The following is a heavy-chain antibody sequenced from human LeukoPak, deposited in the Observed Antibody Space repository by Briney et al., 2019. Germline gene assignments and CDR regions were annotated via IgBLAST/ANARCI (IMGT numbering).Heavy chain of an antibody. J-gene: IGHJ5*02. CDR2: ISGSAGST. V-gene: IGHV3-23*01. CDR3: AKGYCSSTSCYLS. CDR1: GFTFSRYA. D-gene: IGHD2-2*01. Sequence: PGGSLRLSCAASGFTFSRYAMSWVRQSPGEGLEWVSAISGSAGSTYYADSVKGRFTTSRDNSKNTLYLQMNSLRAEDTAVYYCAKGYCSSTSCYLSWGQGTLVTVSS.